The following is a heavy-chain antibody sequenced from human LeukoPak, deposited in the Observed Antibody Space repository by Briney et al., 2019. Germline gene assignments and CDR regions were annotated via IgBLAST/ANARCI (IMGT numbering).Heavy chain of an antibody. V-gene: IGHV4-59*07. CDR3: ATYTNRLHY. CDR1: SGSISYFY. D-gene: IGHD2-8*01. Sequence: SDTLSLTCTVSSGSISYFYWNWIRQPPGNRLEWIWYIHYTGTTNYNPSLKSRVTISVDTSKNHFSLKLSSVTAADTAVYYCATYTNRLHYWGQGTLVTVSS. CDR2: IHYTGTT. J-gene: IGHJ4*02.